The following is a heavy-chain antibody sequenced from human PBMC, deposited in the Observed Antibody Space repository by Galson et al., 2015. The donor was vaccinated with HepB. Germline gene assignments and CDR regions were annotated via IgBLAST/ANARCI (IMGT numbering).Heavy chain of an antibody. V-gene: IGHV3-30-3*01. Sequence: SLRLSCAASGFTFSSYAMHWVRQAPGKGLEWVAVISYDGSNKYHADSVKGRFTISRDNSKNTLYLQMNSLRAEDTAVYYCASGYSGYPGYFDYWGQGTLVTVSS. CDR2: ISYDGSNK. J-gene: IGHJ4*02. CDR1: GFTFSSYA. CDR3: ASGYSGYPGYFDY. D-gene: IGHD5-12*01.